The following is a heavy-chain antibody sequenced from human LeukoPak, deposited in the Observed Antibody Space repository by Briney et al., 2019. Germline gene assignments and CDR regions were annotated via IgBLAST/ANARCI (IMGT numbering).Heavy chain of an antibody. Sequence: ASVKVSCKTSGYTFTTDGISWVRQAPGQGLEWMGWINPNSGGTNYAQKFQGRVTMTRDTSISTAYMELSRLRSDDTAVYYCARADVFGGATSRYYDPEHNWFDPWGQGTLVTVSS. CDR2: INPNSGGT. D-gene: IGHD3-10*02. J-gene: IGHJ5*02. CDR1: GYTFTTDG. V-gene: IGHV1-2*02. CDR3: ARADVFGGATSRYYDPEHNWFDP.